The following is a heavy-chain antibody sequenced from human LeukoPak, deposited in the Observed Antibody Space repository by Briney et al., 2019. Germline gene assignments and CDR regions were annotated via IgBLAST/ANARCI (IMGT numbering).Heavy chain of an antibody. CDR1: SGSISAYY. Sequence: PSETLSLTCNVSSGSISAYYWSWIRQPPGKGLEYMGYIYYSGSTDYNPSFKSRITISVDTSKNQFSLKLSSVTAADTAVYYCARHYYDTSGYYYFDYWGQGTLVTVSS. J-gene: IGHJ4*02. D-gene: IGHD3-22*01. CDR3: ARHYYDTSGYYYFDY. V-gene: IGHV4-59*08. CDR2: IYYSGST.